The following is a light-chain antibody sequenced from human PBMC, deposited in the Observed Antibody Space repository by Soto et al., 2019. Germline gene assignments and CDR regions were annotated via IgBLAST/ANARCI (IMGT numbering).Light chain of an antibody. CDR2: ENN. V-gene: IGLV1-51*02. J-gene: IGLJ3*02. Sequence: QSVLTQPPSVSAAPGQKVTISCSGSSSNIGHNYVSWYQQLPGTAPKLLIYENNKRPSGIPDRFSGSKSGTSATLGITGLQTGDEADYYCGTWDSSPWVFGGGTKVTVL. CDR1: SSNIGHNY. CDR3: GTWDSSPWV.